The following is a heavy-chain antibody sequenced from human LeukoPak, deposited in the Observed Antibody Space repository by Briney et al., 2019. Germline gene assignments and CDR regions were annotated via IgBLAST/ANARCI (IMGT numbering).Heavy chain of an antibody. Sequence: SGTLSLTCAVSGGSISSSNWWSWVRQPPGKGLEWIGEIYHSGSTNYNPSLKSRVTISVDKSKNQFSLKLSSVTAADTAVYYCARVQYYYGSGSYLTDWGQGTLVTVSS. J-gene: IGHJ4*02. D-gene: IGHD3-10*01. V-gene: IGHV4-4*02. CDR3: ARVQYYYGSGSYLTD. CDR2: IYHSGST. CDR1: GGSISSSNW.